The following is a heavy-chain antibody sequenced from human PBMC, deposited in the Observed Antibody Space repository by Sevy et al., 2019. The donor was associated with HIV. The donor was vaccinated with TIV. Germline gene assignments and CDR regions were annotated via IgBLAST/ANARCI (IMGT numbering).Heavy chain of an antibody. Sequence: GGSLRLSCAASGFTPSTYGMHWVRQAPGKGLEWVAVIGYDGSNKYYADSVKGRFTISRDNSKNTLFLQMNSLRAEDTAVYYCAKEPYSSSWYAIDYWGQGTLVTVSS. CDR1: GFTPSTYG. J-gene: IGHJ4*02. CDR2: IGYDGSNK. D-gene: IGHD6-13*01. V-gene: IGHV3-33*06. CDR3: AKEPYSSSWYAIDY.